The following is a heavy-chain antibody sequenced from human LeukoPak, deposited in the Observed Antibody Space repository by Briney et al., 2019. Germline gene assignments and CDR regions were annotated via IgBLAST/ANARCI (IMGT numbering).Heavy chain of an antibody. CDR2: ISYDGSNK. J-gene: IGHJ4*02. Sequence: PGGSLRLSCAASGFTFSSYAMHWVRQAPGKGLEWVAVISYDGSNKYYADSVKGRFTISRDNSKNTLYLQMNSLRAEDTAVYYCARSPCDGDCFLDSWGQGTLVTVSS. CDR1: GFTFSSYA. D-gene: IGHD2-21*02. CDR3: ARSPCDGDCFLDS. V-gene: IGHV3-30-3*01.